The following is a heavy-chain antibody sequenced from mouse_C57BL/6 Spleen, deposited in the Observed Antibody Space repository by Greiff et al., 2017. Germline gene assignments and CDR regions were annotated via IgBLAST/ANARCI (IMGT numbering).Heavy chain of an antibody. J-gene: IGHJ1*03. V-gene: IGHV1-55*01. D-gene: IGHD2-4*01. Sequence: QVQLKQPGAELVKPGASVKMSCKASGYTFTSYWITWVKQRPGQGLEWIGDIYPGSGSTNYNEKFKSKATLTVDTSSSTAYMQLSSLTSEDSAVYYCARGDYDYDHWYFDVWGTGTTVTVSS. CDR3: ARGDYDYDHWYFDV. CDR2: IYPGSGST. CDR1: GYTFTSYW.